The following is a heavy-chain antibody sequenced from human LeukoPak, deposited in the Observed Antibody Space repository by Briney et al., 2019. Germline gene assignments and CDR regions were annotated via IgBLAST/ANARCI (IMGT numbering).Heavy chain of an antibody. D-gene: IGHD6-19*01. CDR1: GGTFSSYA. J-gene: IGHJ4*02. Sequence: SVKVSCKASGGTFSSYAISWVRQAPGQGLEWMGGIIPIFGTANYAQKFQGRVTITADESTSTAYMEPSSLRSEDTAVYYCASGHSGWDQYYFDYWGQGTLVTVSS. V-gene: IGHV1-69*01. CDR3: ASGHSGWDQYYFDY. CDR2: IIPIFGTA.